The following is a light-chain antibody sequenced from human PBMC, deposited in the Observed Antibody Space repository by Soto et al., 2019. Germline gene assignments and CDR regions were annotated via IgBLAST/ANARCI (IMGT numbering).Light chain of an antibody. Sequence: EIVLTQSPGTLSLSPGERATLSCRASQSVSSSYVAGYQQKPGQAPRLLSYGSCGRGTCIPDRFSGSGSGTDLTLTSLKPEHLAVSVYHHQHNSRPRTFGQGTKVDIK. CDR3: QHNSRPRT. V-gene: IGKV3-20*01. CDR2: GSC. J-gene: IGKJ1*01. CDR1: QSVSSSY.